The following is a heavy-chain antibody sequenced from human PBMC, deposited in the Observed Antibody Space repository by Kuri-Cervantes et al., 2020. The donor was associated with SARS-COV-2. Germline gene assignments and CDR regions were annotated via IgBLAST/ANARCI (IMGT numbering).Heavy chain of an antibody. Sequence: GESLKISCAASGFTFSDYYMSWIRQAPGKGLEWVSYISSSSSYIYYADSVKGRFTISRDNSKNTLYLQMNSLRAEDTAVYYCAKDWCCTEGYYYMDVWGKGTTVTVSS. J-gene: IGHJ6*03. CDR1: GFTFSDYY. CDR3: AKDWCCTEGYYYMDV. V-gene: IGHV3-11*05. CDR2: ISSSSSYI. D-gene: IGHD2-8*02.